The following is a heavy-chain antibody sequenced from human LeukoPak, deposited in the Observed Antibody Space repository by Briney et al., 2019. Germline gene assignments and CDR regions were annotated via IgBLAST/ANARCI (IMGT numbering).Heavy chain of an antibody. CDR3: ARDLPMTGTNGDRFDP. V-gene: IGHV1-18*01. J-gene: IGHJ5*02. CDR2: IRAYNGNT. Sequence: GASVKVSCKASGYTFTSYGISWVRQAPGQGLEWMGWIRAYNGNTNYAQKLQGRVTMTADTSTSTAYMELRSLRSDDTAVYYCARDLPMTGTNGDRFDPWGQGTLVTVSS. CDR1: GYTFTSYG. D-gene: IGHD1-7*01.